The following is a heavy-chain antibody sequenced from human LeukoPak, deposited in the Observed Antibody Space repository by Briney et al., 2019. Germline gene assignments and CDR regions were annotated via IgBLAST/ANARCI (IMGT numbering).Heavy chain of an antibody. J-gene: IGHJ4*02. D-gene: IGHD3-10*01. V-gene: IGHV4-34*01. CDR2: INHSGST. CDR3: ARGRLWTRARFDY. Sequence: SETLSLICAVYGGSFSGYYWSWIRQPPGKGLEWIGEINHSGSTNYNPSLKSRVTISVDTSKNQFSLKLSSVTAADTAVYYCARGRLWTRARFDYWGQGTLVTVSS. CDR1: GGSFSGYY.